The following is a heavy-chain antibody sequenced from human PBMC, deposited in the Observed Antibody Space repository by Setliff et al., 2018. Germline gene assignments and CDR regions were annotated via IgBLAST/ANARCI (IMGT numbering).Heavy chain of an antibody. V-gene: IGHV1-69*10. CDR2: TIPILGIA. Sequence: SVKVSCKASGGTFSSYAISWVRQAPGQGLEWMGGTIPILGIANYAQKFQGRVTITADESTSTAYMELSSLRSEDTAVYYCARDSSYYYGSDYWGQGTLVTVSS. CDR1: GGTFSSYA. CDR3: ARDSSYYYGSDY. J-gene: IGHJ4*02. D-gene: IGHD3-10*01.